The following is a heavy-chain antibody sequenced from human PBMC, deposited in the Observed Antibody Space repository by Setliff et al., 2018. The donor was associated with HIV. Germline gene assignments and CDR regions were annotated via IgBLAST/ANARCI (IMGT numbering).Heavy chain of an antibody. CDR2: INAGNGNT. V-gene: IGHV1-3*01. D-gene: IGHD2-21*02. CDR1: GYTFTNYA. J-gene: IGHJ6*02. CDR3: ASIDCGGDCYSYYYYGMDV. Sequence: GASVKVSCKASGYTFTNYAIHWVRQAPGQRLEWMGWINAGNGNTKYSEKFQGRVTITRDTSASTAYMELSSLRSEDTAVYYCASIDCGGDCYSYYYYGMDVWGQGTTVTVSS.